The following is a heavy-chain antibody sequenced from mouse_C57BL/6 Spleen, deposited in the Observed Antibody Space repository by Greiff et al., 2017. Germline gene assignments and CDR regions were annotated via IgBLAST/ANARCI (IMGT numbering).Heavy chain of an antibody. V-gene: IGHV5-9*01. J-gene: IGHJ3*01. D-gene: IGHD2-1*01. CDR3: ARLYYGTVFAY. Sequence: EVMLVESGGGLVKPGGSLKLSCAASGFTFSSYTMSWVRQTPEKRLEWVATISGGGGNTYYPDSVKGRFTISRDNAKNTLYLKMSSLRSEDTALYYRARLYYGTVFAYWGQGTLVTVSA. CDR2: ISGGGGNT. CDR1: GFTFSSYT.